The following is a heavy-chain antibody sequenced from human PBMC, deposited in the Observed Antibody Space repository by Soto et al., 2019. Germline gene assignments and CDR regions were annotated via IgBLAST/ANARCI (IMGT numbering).Heavy chain of an antibody. D-gene: IGHD2-21*01. CDR3: SIEVKSRGYYYSYMDV. CDR1: GGTFSSYT. CDR2: IIPILGIA. V-gene: IGHV1-69*02. Sequence: ASVKVSCKASGGTFSSYTISWVRQAPGQGLEWMGRIIPILGIANYAQKFQGRVTITADKSTSTAYMELSSLRSEDTAVYYCSIEVKSRGYYYSYMDVWGKGNTVTIS. J-gene: IGHJ6*03.